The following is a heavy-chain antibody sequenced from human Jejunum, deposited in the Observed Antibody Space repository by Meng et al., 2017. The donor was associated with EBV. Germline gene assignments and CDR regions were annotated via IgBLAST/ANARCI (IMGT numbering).Heavy chain of an antibody. J-gene: IGHJ4*02. Sequence: QGQLHQWGAGLLRPTETLSLTCAVCGGSFSGYYWSWVRQPPGRGLEYIGEVHFSGITNYTPSLKSRVTMSVDASKNQFSLRLTSVTAADTAVYYCARRTGDYVVGYWGQGTLVTVSS. V-gene: IGHV4-34*01. CDR3: ARRTGDYVVGY. D-gene: IGHD2-8*02. CDR1: GGSFSGYY. CDR2: VHFSGIT.